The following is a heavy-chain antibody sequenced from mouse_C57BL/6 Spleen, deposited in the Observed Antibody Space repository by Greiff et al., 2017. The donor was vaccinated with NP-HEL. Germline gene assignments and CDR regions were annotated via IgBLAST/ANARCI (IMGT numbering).Heavy chain of an antibody. CDR1: GYTFTSYW. Sequence: QVQLQQPGAELVKPGASVKMSCKASGYTFTSYWITWVKQRPGQGLEWIGDIYPGSGSTNYNEKFKSKATLTADKSSSTAYMQLSSLTSEDSAVYFCARGGTTVVDWYFDVWGTGTTVTVSS. V-gene: IGHV1-55*01. CDR3: ARGGTTVVDWYFDV. D-gene: IGHD1-1*01. J-gene: IGHJ1*03. CDR2: IYPGSGST.